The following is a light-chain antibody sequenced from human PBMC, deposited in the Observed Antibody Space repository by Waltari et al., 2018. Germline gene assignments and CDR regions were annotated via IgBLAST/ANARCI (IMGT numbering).Light chain of an antibody. CDR3: QQYYSFPPT. CDR1: QDISDF. Sequence: DIQMTHTPSSLSASVGDRVTITCRASQDISDFLAWFQQKPGRVPKSLIYAASTLQTGVPSRFSGGGSGTEFTLSISSLQPEDYATYFCQQYYSFPPTFGQGTKVEIK. V-gene: IGKV1-16*01. CDR2: AAS. J-gene: IGKJ1*01.